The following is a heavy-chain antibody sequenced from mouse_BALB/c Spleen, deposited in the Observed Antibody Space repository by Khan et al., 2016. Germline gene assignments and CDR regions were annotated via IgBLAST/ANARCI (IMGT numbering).Heavy chain of an antibody. D-gene: IGHD1-1*02. Sequence: VQLKESGPGLVKPSQSLSLTCTVSGYSITSDYAWNWIRQFPGNKLEWMGYISYSGSTSYNPSLKSRISITRDTSKNQFFLQLNSVTTEDTATYYCARDYSFAYWGQGTLVTVSA. V-gene: IGHV3-2*02. CDR1: GYSITSDYA. CDR3: ARDYSFAY. J-gene: IGHJ3*01. CDR2: ISYSGST.